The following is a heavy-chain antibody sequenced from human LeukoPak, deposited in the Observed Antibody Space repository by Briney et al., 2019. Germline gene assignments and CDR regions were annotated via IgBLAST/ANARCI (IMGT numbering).Heavy chain of an antibody. CDR3: ARVSSWDSSGYSDDY. V-gene: IGHV1-46*01. J-gene: IGHJ4*02. Sequence: ASVKVSCKASGYTFTSYYMHWVRQAPGQGLEWMGIINPSGGSTSYAQKFQGRVTMTRDMSTSTGYMELSSLRSEDTAVYYCARVSSWDSSGYSDDYWGQGTLVTVSS. CDR1: GYTFTSYY. CDR2: INPSGGST. D-gene: IGHD3-22*01.